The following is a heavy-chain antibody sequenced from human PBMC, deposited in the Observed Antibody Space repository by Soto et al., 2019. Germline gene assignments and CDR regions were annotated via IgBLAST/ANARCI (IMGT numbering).Heavy chain of an antibody. CDR3: AHRIPHGGAVTYGGYDFSYFDY. D-gene: IGHD5-12*01. V-gene: IGHV2-5*02. J-gene: IGHJ4*02. Sequence: QITLKESGPTLVKPTQTLTLTCTFSGFSLSTSGVGVGWVRQPPGRALEWLALIYWDDDKRYSPSLRNRLTITKDTSKNQVVLSMTNMDTADTATYYCAHRIPHGGAVTYGGYDFSYFDYWGQGSLVTVSS. CDR1: GFSLSTSGVG. CDR2: IYWDDDK.